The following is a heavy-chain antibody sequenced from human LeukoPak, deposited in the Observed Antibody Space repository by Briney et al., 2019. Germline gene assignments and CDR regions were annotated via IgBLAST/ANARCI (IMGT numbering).Heavy chain of an antibody. Sequence: SETLSLTCTVSSGSISSHYWSWIRQPPGKGLEWIGYIYYSGSTNYNPSLKSRVTISVDTSKNQFSLKLSSVTAADTAVYYCARVYYDILTGYYPFDYWGQGTLVTVSS. J-gene: IGHJ4*02. CDR1: SGSISSHY. V-gene: IGHV4-59*11. CDR3: ARVYYDILTGYYPFDY. CDR2: IYYSGST. D-gene: IGHD3-9*01.